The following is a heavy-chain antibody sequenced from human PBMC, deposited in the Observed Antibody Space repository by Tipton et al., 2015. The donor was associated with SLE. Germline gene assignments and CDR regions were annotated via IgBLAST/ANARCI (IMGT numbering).Heavy chain of an antibody. V-gene: IGHV4-61*09. CDR2: IYTSGST. J-gene: IGHJ3*02. CDR3: ARDRGYYDSSGYYYDAFDI. Sequence: LRLSCTVSGGSISSGSYYWSWIRQPAGKGLEWIGHIYTSGSTNYNPPLKSRVTISVDTSKNQFSLKLSSVTAADTAVYYCARDRGYYDSSGYYYDAFDIWGQGTMVTVSS. CDR1: GGSISSGSYY. D-gene: IGHD3-22*01.